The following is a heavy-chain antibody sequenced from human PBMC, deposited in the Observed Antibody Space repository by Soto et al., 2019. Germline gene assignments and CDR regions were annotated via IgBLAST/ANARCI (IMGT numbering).Heavy chain of an antibody. CDR1: GFMFNKYS. V-gene: IGHV3-21*01. D-gene: IGHD3-10*01. CDR2: ISPSGNYI. J-gene: IGHJ3*02. CDR3: ARTVMSTVRGVLDGFDI. Sequence: GGSLRLSCAASGFMFNKYSMNWVRQAPGKGLEWVSSISPSGNYIYFADSMKGRFTISRDNAKNSVYLQMDSLRVEDTAVYYCARTVMSTVRGVLDGFDIWGQGTVVTVSS.